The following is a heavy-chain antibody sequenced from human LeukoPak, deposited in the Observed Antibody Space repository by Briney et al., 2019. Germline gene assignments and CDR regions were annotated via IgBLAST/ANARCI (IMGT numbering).Heavy chain of an antibody. Sequence: GGSLRLSCAASGFTFSSYAMHWVRQAPGKGLEYVSAISSNGGSTYYANSVKGRFTISRDNSKNTLYLQMGSLRAEDMAVYHCARVPDRGAFDYWGQGTLVTVSS. J-gene: IGHJ4*02. V-gene: IGHV3-64*01. D-gene: IGHD1-14*01. CDR2: ISSNGGST. CDR1: GFTFSSYA. CDR3: ARVPDRGAFDY.